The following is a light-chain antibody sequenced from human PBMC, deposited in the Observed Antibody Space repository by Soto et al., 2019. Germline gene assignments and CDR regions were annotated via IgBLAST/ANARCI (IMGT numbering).Light chain of an antibody. J-gene: IGKJ3*01. Sequence: IQMTQSPTSLSASVGDRVTITCRASQDIRNFVAWYQQKPGKAPKLLIYAASTLQSGVPSRFSGNGSGTDFTLPINSLQPEDVATYSCQKYSSVPVFGPGTKVEIK. CDR2: AAS. V-gene: IGKV1-27*01. CDR1: QDIRNF. CDR3: QKYSSVPV.